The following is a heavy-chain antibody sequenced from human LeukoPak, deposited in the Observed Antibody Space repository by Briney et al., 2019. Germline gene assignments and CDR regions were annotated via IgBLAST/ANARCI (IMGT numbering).Heavy chain of an antibody. CDR1: GGSVSGYY. V-gene: IGHV4-59*08. Sequence: PSETLSLTCTVSGGSVSGYYWNWVRQPPGKGLEWVGYTYYTGSTSYNPSLEGRATISVDTSTKQFSLTLSSVTAADTAVYYCAIRSGRNYYGEDVWGQGTTVNVSS. CDR2: TYYTGST. J-gene: IGHJ6*02. D-gene: IGHD1-26*01. CDR3: AIRSGRNYYGEDV.